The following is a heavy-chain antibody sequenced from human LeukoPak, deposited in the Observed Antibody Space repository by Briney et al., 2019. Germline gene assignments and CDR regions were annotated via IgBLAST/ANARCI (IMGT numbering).Heavy chain of an antibody. J-gene: IGHJ4*02. V-gene: IGHV4-59*01. D-gene: IGHD3-22*01. CDR3: ARVYYDSSGYSDYFDY. Sequence: ASETLSLTCTVSGDSISTYYWSWIRQPPGKGLEWIGYIYYRVTSDYNPSLKSRVTMSVDMSTRQISLKLSSVTAADTAVYYCARVYYDSSGYSDYFDYWGQGTLVTVSA. CDR1: GDSISTYY. CDR2: IYYRVTS.